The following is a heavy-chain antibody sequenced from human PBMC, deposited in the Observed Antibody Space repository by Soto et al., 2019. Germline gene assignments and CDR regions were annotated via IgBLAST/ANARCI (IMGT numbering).Heavy chain of an antibody. CDR1: GGSISSYY. CDR2: IYYSGST. D-gene: IGHD6-13*01. V-gene: IGHV4-59*08. J-gene: IGHJ4*02. CDR3: ARVGSSSWYVPRYFDY. Sequence: SETLSLTCTVSGGSISSYYWSWIRQPPGKGLEWIGYIYYSGSTNYNPSLKSRVTISVDTSKNQFSLKLSSVTAADTAVYYCARVGSSSWYVPRYFDYWGQGTLVTVSS.